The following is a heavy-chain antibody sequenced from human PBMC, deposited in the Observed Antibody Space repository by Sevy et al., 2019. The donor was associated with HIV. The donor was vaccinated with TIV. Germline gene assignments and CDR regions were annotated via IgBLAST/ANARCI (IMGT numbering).Heavy chain of an antibody. Sequence: GGSLRLSCAASGFTFSSYSMNWVRQAPGKGLEWVSYISSSSSTIYYADSVKGRFTISRDNAKNTLYLQMNSLRAEDTAVYYCAKDSYFDNTLFDYWGQGTLVTVSS. CDR2: ISSSSSTI. CDR3: AKDSYFDNTLFDY. D-gene: IGHD3-22*01. J-gene: IGHJ4*02. V-gene: IGHV3-48*01. CDR1: GFTFSSYS.